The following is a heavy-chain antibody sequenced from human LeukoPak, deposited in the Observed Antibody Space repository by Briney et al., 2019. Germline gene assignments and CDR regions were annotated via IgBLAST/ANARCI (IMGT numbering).Heavy chain of an antibody. D-gene: IGHD3-10*01. J-gene: IGHJ6*02. V-gene: IGHV1-3*01. CDR2: MSAGNGNT. CDR3: ARGSGSYGDYYYGMDV. CDR1: GYTFNKFG. Sequence: ASVKVSCKASGYTFNKFGLHWVRQAPGQRLEWMGWMSAGNGNTKYSQKFQGRVTITRDTSASTTYMELSNLRSEDTAVYYCARGSGSYGDYYYGMDVWGQGTTVTVSS.